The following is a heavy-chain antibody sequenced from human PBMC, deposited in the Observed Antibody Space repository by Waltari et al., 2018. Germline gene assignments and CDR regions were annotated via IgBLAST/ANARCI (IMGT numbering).Heavy chain of an antibody. CDR2: IYYSGST. Sequence: QVQLQESGPGLVKPSETLSLTCTVSGGSISSYYWSWIRPPPGKGLEWIGYIYYSGSTNYNPSLKSRVTISVDTSKNQFSLKLSSVTAADTAVYYCARVADFYDSSGYPDAFDIWGQGTMVTVSS. V-gene: IGHV4-59*01. J-gene: IGHJ3*02. D-gene: IGHD3-22*01. CDR1: GGSISSYY. CDR3: ARVADFYDSSGYPDAFDI.